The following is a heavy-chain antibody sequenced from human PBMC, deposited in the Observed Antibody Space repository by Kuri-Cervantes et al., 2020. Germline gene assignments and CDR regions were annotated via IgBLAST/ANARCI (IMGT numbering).Heavy chain of an antibody. Sequence: GGSLRLSCAASGFTFSSYAMSWVRQAPGKGLEWVSAISGSGGSTYYADSVKGRFTISRDNSKNTLYLQMNSLRAEDTAVYFCARTIMGATFDYWGQGTLVTVSS. CDR2: ISGSGGST. D-gene: IGHD1-26*01. CDR1: GFTFSSYA. V-gene: IGHV3-23*01. J-gene: IGHJ4*02. CDR3: ARTIMGATFDY.